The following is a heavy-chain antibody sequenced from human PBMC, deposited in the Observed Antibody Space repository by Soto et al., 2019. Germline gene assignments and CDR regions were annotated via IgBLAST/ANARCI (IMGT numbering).Heavy chain of an antibody. V-gene: IGHV3-11*01. CDR1: GFTFSDYY. J-gene: IGHJ4*02. Sequence: GGSLRLSCAASGFTFSDYYMSWIRQAPGKGLEWVSYISSSGSTIYYADSVKGRFTISRDNAKNSLYLQMNSLRAEDTAVYYCASGAGCTNGVCYTGGYWGQGTLVTVSS. CDR3: ASGAGCTNGVCYTGGY. CDR2: ISSSGSTI. D-gene: IGHD2-8*01.